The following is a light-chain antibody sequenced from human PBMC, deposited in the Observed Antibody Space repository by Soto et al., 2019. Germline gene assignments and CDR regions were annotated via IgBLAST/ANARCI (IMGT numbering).Light chain of an antibody. CDR2: AAS. J-gene: IGKJ3*01. V-gene: IGKV1-27*01. CDR3: QKYNGAPFT. Sequence: DIQMTQSPSSLSASVGDRVTLTCRATQSISNYLAWYQQKPGKVPKLLIYAASTLQSGVPSRFSGSGSGTDFTLTIGSLQPEDVATYYCQKYNGAPFTFGPGTKVDVK. CDR1: QSISNY.